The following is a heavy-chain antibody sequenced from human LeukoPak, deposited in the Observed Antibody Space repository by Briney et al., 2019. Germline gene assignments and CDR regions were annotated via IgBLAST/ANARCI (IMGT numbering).Heavy chain of an antibody. CDR2: IYYTGST. J-gene: IGHJ5*02. CDR1: GGSISTYY. V-gene: IGHV4-59*01. Sequence: PSETLSLTCTVSGGSISTYYWSWIRQPPGKGLEWVGYIYYTGSTSYNPSLKSRVTMSLDASKNQFSLELNSVTPADTAVYYCARGGNYWPQWWFDPWGRGTLVSVSS. CDR3: ARGGNYWPQWWFDP. D-gene: IGHD1-26*01.